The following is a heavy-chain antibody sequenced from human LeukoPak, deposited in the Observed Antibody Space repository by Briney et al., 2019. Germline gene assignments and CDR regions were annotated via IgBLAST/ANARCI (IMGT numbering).Heavy chain of an antibody. CDR1: GFTFSSYA. CDR2: ISYDGSNK. D-gene: IGHD3-10*01. CDR3: ARGGITMVRGVLNY. J-gene: IGHJ4*02. V-gene: IGHV3-30-3*01. Sequence: QTGGSLRLSCAASGFTFSSYAMHWVRQAPGKGLEWVAVISYDGSNKYYADSVKGRFTISRDNSKNTLYLQMNSLRAEDTAVYYCARGGITMVRGVLNYWGQGTLVTVSS.